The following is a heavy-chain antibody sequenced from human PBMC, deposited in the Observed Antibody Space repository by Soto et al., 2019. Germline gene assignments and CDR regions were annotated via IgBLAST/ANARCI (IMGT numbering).Heavy chain of an antibody. CDR1: GGSISSSSYY. D-gene: IGHD1-7*01. CDR3: ARHEGTTRISFQGYYYYYMDV. Sequence: QLQLQESGPGLVKPSETLSLTCTVSGGSISSSSYYWGWIRQPPGKGLEWIGSIYYSGSTYYNPSLKSRVTLSVNTPKTQFSLKLSSVSAADTAVYYCARHEGTTRISFQGYYYYYMDVWGKGTTVTVSS. CDR2: IYYSGST. J-gene: IGHJ6*03. V-gene: IGHV4-39*01.